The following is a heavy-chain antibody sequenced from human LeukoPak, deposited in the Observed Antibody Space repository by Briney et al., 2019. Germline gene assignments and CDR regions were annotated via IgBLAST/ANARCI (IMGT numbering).Heavy chain of an antibody. Sequence: SETLSLTCAVYVGSFSGYYGSCIRQPPGKGVEGIGEIKQSGSTNYNPSLKGRVTILVDKSKNQLSLNLSSVTAAETAVSYCARGPYRRGWYAWHYWGQGTLVTVSS. CDR3: ARGPYRRGWYAWHY. CDR2: IKQSGST. D-gene: IGHD6-19*01. CDR1: VGSFSGYY. J-gene: IGHJ4*02. V-gene: IGHV4-34*01.